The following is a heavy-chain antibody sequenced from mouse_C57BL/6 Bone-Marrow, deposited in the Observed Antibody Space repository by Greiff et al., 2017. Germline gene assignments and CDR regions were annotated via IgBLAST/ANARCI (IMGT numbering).Heavy chain of an antibody. D-gene: IGHD1-1*01. J-gene: IGHJ1*03. CDR2: INPGSGGT. Sequence: VQLQQSGAELVRPGTSVKVSCKASGYAFTNYLIEWVKQRPGQGLEWIGVINPGSGGTNYNEKFKGKATLTADKSSSTAYMQLSSLTSEDSAVYFCAIITTVVATDWYFDVWGTGTTVTVSS. CDR3: AIITTVVATDWYFDV. CDR1: GYAFTNYL. V-gene: IGHV1-54*01.